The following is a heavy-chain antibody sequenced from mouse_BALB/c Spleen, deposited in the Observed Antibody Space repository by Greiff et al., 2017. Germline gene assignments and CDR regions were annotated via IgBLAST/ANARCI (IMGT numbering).Heavy chain of an antibody. D-gene: IGHD2-3*01. Sequence: EVKVEESGGGLVQPGGSMKLSCVASGFTFSNYWMNWVRQSPEKGLEWVAEIRLKSNNYATHYAESVKGRFTISRDDSKSSVYLQMNNLRAEDTGIYYCTFRLLPPYAMDYWGQGTSVTVSS. CDR2: IRLKSNNYAT. J-gene: IGHJ4*01. CDR3: TFRLLPPYAMDY. V-gene: IGHV6-6*02. CDR1: GFTFSNYW.